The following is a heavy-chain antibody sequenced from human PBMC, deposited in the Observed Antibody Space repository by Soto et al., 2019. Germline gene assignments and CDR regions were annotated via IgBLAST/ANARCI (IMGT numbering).Heavy chain of an antibody. V-gene: IGHV4-39*01. J-gene: IGHJ3*02. CDR1: GGSISSSSYY. Sequence: QLQLQESGPGLAKPSETLSLTCAVSGGSISSSSYYWGWIRQPPGKGLEWIGSMYYSGSTYYNPSLKRRVTIAVDTSKNQFSLKLSSVTAADTAVYYCAGGVATIPYAFDIWGQGTMVTVSS. CDR2: MYYSGST. CDR3: AGGVATIPYAFDI. D-gene: IGHD5-12*01.